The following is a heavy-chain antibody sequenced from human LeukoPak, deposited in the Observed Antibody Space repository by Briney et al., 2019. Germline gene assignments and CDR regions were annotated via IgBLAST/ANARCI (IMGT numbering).Heavy chain of an antibody. CDR3: ARDAYYYGSGSSDAFDI. V-gene: IGHV3-7*01. Sequence: GGSLRLSCAASGFTFSSYWMSWVRQAPGKGMEWVANIKQDGSEKYYVDSVKGRFTISRDNAKNSLYLQMNSLRAEDTAVYYCARDAYYYGSGSSDAFDIWGQGTMVTVSS. J-gene: IGHJ3*02. CDR1: GFTFSSYW. D-gene: IGHD3-10*01. CDR2: IKQDGSEK.